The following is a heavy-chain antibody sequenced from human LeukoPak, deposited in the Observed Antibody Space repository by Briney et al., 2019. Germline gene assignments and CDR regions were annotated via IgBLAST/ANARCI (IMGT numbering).Heavy chain of an antibody. D-gene: IGHD5-18*01. CDR3: ARQGYSYGFLVNDAFDI. V-gene: IGHV4-59*08. CDR2: IYYSGST. J-gene: IGHJ3*02. CDR1: GGSISSYY. Sequence: SETLSLTCTVSGGSISSYYWSWIRQPPGKGLEWIGYIYYSGSTNYNPSLKSRVTISVDTSKNQFSLKLSSVTAADTAVYCCARQGYSYGFLVNDAFDIWGQGTMVTVSS.